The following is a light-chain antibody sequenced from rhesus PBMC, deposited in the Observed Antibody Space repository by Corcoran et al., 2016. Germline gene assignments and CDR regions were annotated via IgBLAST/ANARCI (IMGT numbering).Light chain of an antibody. V-gene: IGKV1-38*01. CDR1: QGISSY. CDR2: DAS. CDR3: QQYSNWLT. J-gene: IGKJ4*01. Sequence: DIQLTQSPSSLSASVGDRVTITCRASQGISSYLAWYQQTPGKAPKLLIYDASNLQSGVPSRFSGSGSVTDFTIIISSLQPEEFAVYYCQQYSNWLTFGGGTKVEIK.